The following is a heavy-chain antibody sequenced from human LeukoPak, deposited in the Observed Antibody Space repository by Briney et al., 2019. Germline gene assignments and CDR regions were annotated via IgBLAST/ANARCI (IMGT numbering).Heavy chain of an antibody. CDR2: IYTSGST. D-gene: IGHD3-22*01. CDR1: GGSISRYY. J-gene: IGHJ3*02. CDR3: ARLWINYYDSSGYAFDI. V-gene: IGHV4-4*09. Sequence: SETLSLTCTVSGGSISRYYWSWIRQPPGKGLEWIGYIYTSGSTNYNPSLKSRVTISVDTSKNQFSLKLSSVTAADTAVYYCARLWINYYDSSGYAFDIWGQGTMVTVSS.